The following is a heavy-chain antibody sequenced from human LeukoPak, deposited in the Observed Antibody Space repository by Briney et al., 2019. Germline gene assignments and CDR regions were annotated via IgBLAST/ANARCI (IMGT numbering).Heavy chain of an antibody. J-gene: IGHJ5*02. Sequence: QPGGSLRLSCAASGFTFSSYRMSWVRQAPGKGLEWVANIKQDGSEKYYVDSVKGRFTISRDNAKNSLYLQMNSLRAEDTAVYYCAREGGSYYSNWFDPRGQGTLVTVSS. V-gene: IGHV3-7*01. CDR1: GFTFSSYR. CDR3: AREGGSYYSNWFDP. D-gene: IGHD1-26*01. CDR2: IKQDGSEK.